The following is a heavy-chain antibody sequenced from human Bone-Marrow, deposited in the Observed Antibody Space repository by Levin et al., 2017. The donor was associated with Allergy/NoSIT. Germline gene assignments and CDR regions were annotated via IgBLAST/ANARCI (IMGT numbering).Heavy chain of an antibody. J-gene: IGHJ4*02. Sequence: GGSLRLSCAASGFTFSSHSMNWVRQAPGKGLEWVSYISTTSSTIYYADSLKGRFTISRDNAKNSLYLQMNSLRDEDTAVYYCARDHITIFSLYFDYWGPGTLVTVSS. CDR3: ARDHITIFSLYFDY. CDR1: GFTFSSHS. CDR2: ISTTSSTI. D-gene: IGHD3-9*01. V-gene: IGHV3-48*02.